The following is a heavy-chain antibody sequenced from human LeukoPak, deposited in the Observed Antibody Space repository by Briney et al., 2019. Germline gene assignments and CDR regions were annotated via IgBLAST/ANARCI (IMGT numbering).Heavy chain of an antibody. D-gene: IGHD5-12*01. V-gene: IGHV3-21*01. CDR1: GFTFSSYS. Sequence: GGSLRLSCAASGFTFSSYSMNWVRQAPGKGLEWVSSISSSSSYIYYADSGKGRFTISRDNAKNSLYLQMNSLRAEDTAVYYCARVDQWLRLVNWGQGTLVTVSS. CDR2: ISSSSSYI. CDR3: ARVDQWLRLVN. J-gene: IGHJ4*02.